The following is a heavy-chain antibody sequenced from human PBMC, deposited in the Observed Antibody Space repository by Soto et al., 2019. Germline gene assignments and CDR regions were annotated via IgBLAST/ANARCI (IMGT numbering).Heavy chain of an antibody. D-gene: IGHD3-10*01. J-gene: IGHJ6*03. CDR1: GGSFSGYQ. CDR2: INDSGDI. V-gene: IGHV4-34*01. CDR3: ARGLILWFGELSRRGGYYYYMDV. Sequence: QVQLQQWGAGLLKPSETLSLTCAVYGGSFSGYQWSWIRQTPGKGLEWIGGINDSGDINYNPSLKSRGTILVDSPKKQISLRLSFVAAADTAVYYCARGLILWFGELSRRGGYYYYMDVWGKGTTVTVSS.